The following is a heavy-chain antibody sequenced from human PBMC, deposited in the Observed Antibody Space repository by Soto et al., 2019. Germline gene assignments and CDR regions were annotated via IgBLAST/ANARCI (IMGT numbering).Heavy chain of an antibody. V-gene: IGHV1-18*01. Sequence: QVQLVQSGAEVKKPGASVKVSCKASVYTFTSYGVSWVRQAPGQGLEWMGWISAYNGNTNYAQKLQGRVTMTTDTSMSTAYMGLRSLRSGDTAVYYCAPDYGSGSDYWGQGTLVIVSS. D-gene: IGHD3-10*01. CDR1: VYTFTSYG. CDR2: ISAYNGNT. CDR3: APDYGSGSDY. J-gene: IGHJ4*02.